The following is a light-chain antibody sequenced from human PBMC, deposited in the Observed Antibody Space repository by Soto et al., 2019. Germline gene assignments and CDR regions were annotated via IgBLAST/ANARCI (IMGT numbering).Light chain of an antibody. CDR1: QSIGRY. V-gene: IGKV3-11*01. J-gene: IGKJ2*01. CDR3: QQRTNWVYT. Sequence: EVVLTQSPATLSLSPGERATLSCRASQSIGRYLAWYQQKPGQAPRLLIYDASNRATGIPARFSGSGSGTDFTLTISSLEPEEFAVYYCQQRTNWVYTFGRGTKLGIK. CDR2: DAS.